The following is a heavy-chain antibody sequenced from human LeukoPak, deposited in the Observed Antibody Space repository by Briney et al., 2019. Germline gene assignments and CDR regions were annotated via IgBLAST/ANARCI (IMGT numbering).Heavy chain of an antibody. CDR1: GFTFSSYG. D-gene: IGHD3-16*01. J-gene: IGHJ3*01. Sequence: GGSLRLSCAASGFTFSSYGMSWVRQAPGKGLEWVSAISGSGGSTYYADSVKGRLTISRDNSKNTLYLELNSLRAEDTAVYYCMIRFAVGAVLWGQGTVVTVSS. V-gene: IGHV3-23*01. CDR2: ISGSGGST. CDR3: MIRFAVGAVL.